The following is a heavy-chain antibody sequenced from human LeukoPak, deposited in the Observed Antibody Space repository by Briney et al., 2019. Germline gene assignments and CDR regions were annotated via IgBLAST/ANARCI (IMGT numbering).Heavy chain of an antibody. CDR1: GGSFSGYY. J-gene: IGHJ6*03. CDR3: ARLSVRLYYYMDV. CDR2: INHSGST. D-gene: IGHD5/OR15-5a*01. Sequence: SETLSLTCAVYGGSFSGYYWSWIRQPPGKGLEWIGEINHSGSTNYNPSLKSRVTISVDTSKNQFSLKLSSVTAADTAVYYCARLSVRLYYYMDVWGKGTTVTVSS. V-gene: IGHV4-34*01.